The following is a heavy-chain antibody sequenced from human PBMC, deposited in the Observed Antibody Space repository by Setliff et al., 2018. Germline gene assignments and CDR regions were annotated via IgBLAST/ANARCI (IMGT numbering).Heavy chain of an antibody. CDR1: GGSISSSNW. CDR2: IYHSGST. J-gene: IGHJ4*02. CDR3: ARTGTYRYFDY. D-gene: IGHD1-1*01. Sequence: PSETLSLTCAVSGGSISSSNWWSWVRQPPGKGLEWIGEIYHSGSTYSNASLASRLTISVDTAKNQFSLKLTSVTAADTAVYYCARTGTYRYFDYWGQGTRVTVSS. V-gene: IGHV4-4*02.